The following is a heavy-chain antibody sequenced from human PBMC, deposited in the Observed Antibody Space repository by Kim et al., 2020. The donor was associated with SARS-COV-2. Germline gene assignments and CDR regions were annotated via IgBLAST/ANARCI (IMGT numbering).Heavy chain of an antibody. J-gene: IGHJ6*02. Sequence: TPAPTSLVTISVDTSKNQFSLKLSSGTAADTAVYYCARGSGSYYYYGMDVWGQGTTVTVSS. CDR3: ARGSGSYYYYGMDV. D-gene: IGHD1-26*01. V-gene: IGHV4-59*09.